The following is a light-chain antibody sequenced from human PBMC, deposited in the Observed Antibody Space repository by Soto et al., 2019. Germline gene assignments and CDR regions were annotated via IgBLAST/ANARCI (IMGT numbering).Light chain of an antibody. CDR2: EVS. J-gene: IGLJ2*01. Sequence: QPVLTQPASVSGSPGQSITISCTGTSSDVGSYNRVSWYQQPPGTAPKLIIYEVSSRPSGVPDRFSGSKSGSTASLTISGLQAEDEADYYCSSYTSRNTLDVVFGGGTQLTVL. CDR3: SSYTSRNTLDVV. V-gene: IGLV2-18*02. CDR1: SSDVGSYNR.